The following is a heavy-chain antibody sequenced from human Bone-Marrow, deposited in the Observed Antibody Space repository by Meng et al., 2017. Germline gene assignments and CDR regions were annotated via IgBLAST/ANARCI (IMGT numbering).Heavy chain of an antibody. CDR3: AKRSCSGGSCYTFFDY. CDR1: GFTFSSYA. D-gene: IGHD2-15*01. Sequence: GESLKISCAASGFTFSSYALSWVRQAPGKGLEWVSGITTSGDSTYYEDSVKGRLTISRDNSKNMLFLQMNSLRVEDTAVYYCAKRSCSGGSCYTFFDYWGQGKLVNGAS. J-gene: IGHJ4*02. CDR2: ITTSGDST. V-gene: IGHV3-23*01.